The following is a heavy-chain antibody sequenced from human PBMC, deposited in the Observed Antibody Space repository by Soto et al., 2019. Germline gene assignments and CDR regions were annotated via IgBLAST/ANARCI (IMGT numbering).Heavy chain of an antibody. CDR2: ISGSGGST. J-gene: IGHJ5*02. CDR3: AKEVRYCTNGVCYSGWFDP. CDR1: GFTFSSYA. Sequence: TGGSLRLSCAASGFTFSSYAMSWVRQAPGKGLVWVSAISGSGGSTYYADSVKGRFTISRDNSKNTLYLQMNSLRAEDTAVYYCAKEVRYCTNGVCYSGWFDPWGQGTLVTVSS. V-gene: IGHV3-23*01. D-gene: IGHD2-8*01.